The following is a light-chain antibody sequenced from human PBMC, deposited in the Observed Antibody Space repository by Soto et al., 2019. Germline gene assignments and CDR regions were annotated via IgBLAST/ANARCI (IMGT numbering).Light chain of an antibody. Sequence: LLFTQSPGTLSFSPVERATLSCRASQSFTSRSLAWYQQKPGLAPRLLISGASNRAAGIPDRFSGSGSGTDFTLTISRLEPEDFAVYYCQQYDSSTRTFGQGSKV. CDR3: QQYDSSTRT. V-gene: IGKV3-20*01. CDR1: QSFTSRS. CDR2: GAS. J-gene: IGKJ1*01.